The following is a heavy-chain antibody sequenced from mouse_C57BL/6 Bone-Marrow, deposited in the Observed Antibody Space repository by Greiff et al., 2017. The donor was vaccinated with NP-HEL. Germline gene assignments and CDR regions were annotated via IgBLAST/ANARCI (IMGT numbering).Heavy chain of an antibody. CDR3: TTGGSSPYAMDY. CDR2: IDPENGDT. V-gene: IGHV14-4*01. D-gene: IGHD1-1*01. CDR1: GFNIKDDY. Sequence: EVQLQQSGAELVRPGASVKLSCTVSGFNIKDDYMHWVKQRPEQGLEWIGWIDPENGDTEYASKFQGKATITADTSSNTAYLQLSSRTSKDTAVYYGTTGGSSPYAMDYWGQGTSVTVSS. J-gene: IGHJ4*01.